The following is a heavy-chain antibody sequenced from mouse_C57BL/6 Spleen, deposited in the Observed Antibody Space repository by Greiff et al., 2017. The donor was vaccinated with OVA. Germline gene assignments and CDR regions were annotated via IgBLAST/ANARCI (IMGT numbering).Heavy chain of an antibody. D-gene: IGHD1-1*02. CDR3: TRRWEGYFDY. CDR1: GYTFTDYG. J-gene: IGHJ2*01. CDR2: IDPETGGT. Sequence: VQLQQSGAELVRPGASVTLSCKASGYTFTDYGMHWVKQTPVHGLEWIGAIDPETGGTAYNQKFKGKAILTADKSSSTAYMELRSLTSEDSAVYYCTRRWEGYFDYWGQGTTLTVSS. V-gene: IGHV1-15*01.